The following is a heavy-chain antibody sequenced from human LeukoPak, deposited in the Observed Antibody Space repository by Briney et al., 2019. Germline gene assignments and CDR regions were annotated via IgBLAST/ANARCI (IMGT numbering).Heavy chain of an antibody. V-gene: IGHV3-66*01. CDR1: GFTVSSSY. CDR3: ARDLGGGTYYVGSDN. CDR2: IYSGGIT. Sequence: GGALRLSCAASGFTVSSSYMRWVRQAPGGGVEWGSVIYSGGITYYADSVKGRFTISRDNSKNTLYLQMNSLRAEDTAVYYCARDLGGGTYYVGSDNWGQGTLVTVSS. D-gene: IGHD1-26*01. J-gene: IGHJ4*02.